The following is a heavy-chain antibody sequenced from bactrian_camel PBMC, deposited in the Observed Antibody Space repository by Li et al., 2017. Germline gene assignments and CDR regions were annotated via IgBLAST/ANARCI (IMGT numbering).Heavy chain of an antibody. CDR2: DNGVGTT. CDR3: AAFCSGGIWSFKY. V-gene: IGHV3S53*01. D-gene: IGHD2*01. J-gene: IGHJ4*01. CDR1: GSIQRTNC. Sequence: QLVESGGGSVQAGGSLRLSCAASGSIQRTNCMGWFRQAPGKERDWVATDNGVGTTYYGDSVKGRFAISRDNAKNTVYLQMNSLKPEGTAMYYCAAFCSGGIWSFKYWGQGTQVTVS.